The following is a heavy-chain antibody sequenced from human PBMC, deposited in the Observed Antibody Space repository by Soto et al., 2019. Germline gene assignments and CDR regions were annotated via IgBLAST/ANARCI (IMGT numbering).Heavy chain of an antibody. D-gene: IGHD3-10*01. CDR2: ISAYNGNT. V-gene: IGHV1-18*01. Sequence: QVQLVQSGAEVKKPGASVKVSCKASGYTFTSYGISWVRQAPGQGLEWMGWISAYNGNTNYAQKLQGRVTMTTDTSTGTADMGLRSLRSDDTAVYYCARVYRITMVRGELSEYWGQGTLVTVSS. CDR1: GYTFTSYG. CDR3: ARVYRITMVRGELSEY. J-gene: IGHJ4*02.